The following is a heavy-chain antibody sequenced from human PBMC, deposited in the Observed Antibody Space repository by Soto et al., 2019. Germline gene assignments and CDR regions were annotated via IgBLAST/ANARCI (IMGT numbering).Heavy chain of an antibody. CDR2: ISWDGGST. V-gene: IGHV3-43D*03. J-gene: IGHJ6*02. CDR3: ATGIAVAYASSSGLDV. D-gene: IGHD6-19*01. Sequence: GGSLRLSCAASGFTFDDYAMHWVRQAPGKGLEWVSLISWDGGSTYYADSVKGRFTISRDNSKNSLYLQMNSLRAEDTALYYCATGIAVAYASSSGLDVWGQGTTVTVSS. CDR1: GFTFDDYA.